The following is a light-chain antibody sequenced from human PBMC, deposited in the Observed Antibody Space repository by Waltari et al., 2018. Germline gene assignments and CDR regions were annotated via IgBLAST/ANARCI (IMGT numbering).Light chain of an antibody. CDR2: RDK. V-gene: IGLV3-25*03. CDR3: QSSDSSVTFAV. Sequence: SPDLTQPPSVSVSPGQTATITCFGTKFPKPYVQWYQQRPGQVPVMLIYRDKERPSGIPERFSGSTSGTRATLTIRGAQAEDEAHYYCQSSDSSVTFAVFGGGTKLTVL. J-gene: IGLJ2*01. CDR1: KFPKPY.